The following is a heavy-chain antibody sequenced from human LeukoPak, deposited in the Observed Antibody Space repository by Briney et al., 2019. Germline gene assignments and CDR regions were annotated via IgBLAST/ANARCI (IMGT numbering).Heavy chain of an antibody. D-gene: IGHD3-3*01. Sequence: GGSLRLSCAASGFTFSTYAMNWVRQAPGKGLEWVAVISDDGRHNYYADSVKGRFTISRDNSKNTLYLQMNSLRAEDTAVYYCARGPNLRFLEWSEGIDYWGQGTLVTVSS. CDR1: GFTFSTYA. CDR2: ISDDGRHN. V-gene: IGHV3-30*04. J-gene: IGHJ4*02. CDR3: ARGPNLRFLEWSEGIDY.